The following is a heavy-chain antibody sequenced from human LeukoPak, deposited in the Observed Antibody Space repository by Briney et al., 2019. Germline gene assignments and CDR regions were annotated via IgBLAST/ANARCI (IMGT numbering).Heavy chain of an antibody. V-gene: IGHV4-39*01. Sequence: SETLSLTCTVSGGSISSSIYYWGWIRQPPGKGLEWIGSIYYSGSTYYNPSLKSRVTISVDTSKNQFSLKLSSVTAADTAVYYCARHDSEMATTPFDYWGQGTLVTVSS. CDR2: IYYSGST. D-gene: IGHD5-24*01. CDR1: GGSISSSIYY. CDR3: ARHDSEMATTPFDY. J-gene: IGHJ4*02.